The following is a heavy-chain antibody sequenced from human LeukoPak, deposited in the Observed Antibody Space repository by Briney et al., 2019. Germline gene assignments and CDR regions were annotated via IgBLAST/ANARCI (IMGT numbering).Heavy chain of an antibody. CDR2: IYSGGNI. Sequence: PGGSLRLSCAASGFTVGSNYMNWVRQAPGKGLECVSVIYSGGNIYYADSVKGRFTISRHNSKNTLYLQMKSLRAEDTAVYYCAKEQWLGNYFDYWGQGTLVTVSS. V-gene: IGHV3-53*01. D-gene: IGHD6-19*01. CDR3: AKEQWLGNYFDY. CDR1: GFTVGSNY. J-gene: IGHJ4*02.